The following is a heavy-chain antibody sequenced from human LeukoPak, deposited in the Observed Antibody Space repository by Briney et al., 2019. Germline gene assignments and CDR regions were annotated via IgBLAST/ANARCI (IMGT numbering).Heavy chain of an antibody. Sequence: PGRSLRLSCSASGFTFDDYAMHWVRQAPGKGREWVSGISWNSGSIGYADSVKGRFTISRDNAKNSLYLQMNSLRAEDMALYYCARGLWGNYYMDVWGKGTTVTVSS. CDR3: ARGLWGNYYMDV. CDR2: ISWNSGSI. D-gene: IGHD3-16*01. J-gene: IGHJ6*03. CDR1: GFTFDDYA. V-gene: IGHV3-9*03.